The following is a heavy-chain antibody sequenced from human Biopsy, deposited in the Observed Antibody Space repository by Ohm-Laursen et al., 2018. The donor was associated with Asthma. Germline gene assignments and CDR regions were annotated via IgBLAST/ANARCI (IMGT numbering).Heavy chain of an antibody. CDR3: AKITTDRQKANNWFDP. CDR2: MSYDDSQT. J-gene: IGHJ5*02. Sequence: RSLRLSCTASGFTFSRYVMHWVRQAPGKGLEWVAVMSYDDSQTRYADSVKGRFTISRDNSKNILYLQMSSLRDEDTAVYFCAKITTDRQKANNWFDPWGQGTLVTVSS. D-gene: IGHD3-22*01. CDR1: GFTFSRYV. V-gene: IGHV3-30*18.